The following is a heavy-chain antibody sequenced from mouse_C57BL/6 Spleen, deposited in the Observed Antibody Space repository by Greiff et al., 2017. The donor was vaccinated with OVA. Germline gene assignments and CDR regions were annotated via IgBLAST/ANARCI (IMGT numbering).Heavy chain of an antibody. V-gene: IGHV5-6*01. Sequence: EVKVVESGGDLVKPGGSLKLSCAASGFTFSSYGMSWVRQTPDKRLEWVATISSGGSYNYYPDSVKGRFTISRDNAKNTLYLQMSSLKSEDTAMYYCAKIYYDYDGYYFDYWGQGTTLTVSS. D-gene: IGHD2-4*01. CDR2: ISSGGSYN. CDR3: AKIYYDYDGYYFDY. CDR1: GFTFSSYG. J-gene: IGHJ2*01.